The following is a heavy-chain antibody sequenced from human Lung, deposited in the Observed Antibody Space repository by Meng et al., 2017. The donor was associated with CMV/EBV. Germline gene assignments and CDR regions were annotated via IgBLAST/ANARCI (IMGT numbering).Heavy chain of an antibody. CDR2: IKQDGSEK. Sequence: GEXXKISCAASGFTFSSYWMSWVRQAPGKGLEWVANIKQDGSEKYYVDSVKGRFTISRDNAKNSRDLQMNSLRAEDTAVYYCARETDSSGWDYWGQGTLVTVSS. J-gene: IGHJ4*02. CDR3: ARETDSSGWDY. CDR1: GFTFSSYW. D-gene: IGHD3-22*01. V-gene: IGHV3-7*01.